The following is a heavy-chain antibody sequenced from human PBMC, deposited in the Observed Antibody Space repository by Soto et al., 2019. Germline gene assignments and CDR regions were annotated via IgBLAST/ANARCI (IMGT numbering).Heavy chain of an antibody. Sequence: GGSLRLSCAASGFTFSSYGMHWVRQAPGKGLEWVAVIWYDGSNKYYADSVKGRFTISRDNSKNTLYLQMNSLRAEDTAVYYCARRGVEYSSSYYYYYYMDVWGKGTTVTVSS. J-gene: IGHJ6*03. CDR2: IWYDGSNK. CDR3: ARRGVEYSSSYYYYYYMDV. CDR1: GFTFSSYG. D-gene: IGHD6-6*01. V-gene: IGHV3-33*01.